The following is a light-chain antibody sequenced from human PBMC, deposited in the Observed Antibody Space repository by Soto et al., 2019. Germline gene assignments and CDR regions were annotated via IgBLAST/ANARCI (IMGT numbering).Light chain of an antibody. V-gene: IGKV1-8*01. Sequence: AIRMTQSPSSMSASTGDGVTITCRASQDIYIYLAWYQQKPGGAPKVLISGASTLQSGVPSRFSGTGSGTEFTLTIRSLQAEDFATYYCKQYSSYPYTCGKVTKVDIK. J-gene: IGKJ2*01. CDR3: KQYSSYPYT. CDR1: QDIYIY. CDR2: GAS.